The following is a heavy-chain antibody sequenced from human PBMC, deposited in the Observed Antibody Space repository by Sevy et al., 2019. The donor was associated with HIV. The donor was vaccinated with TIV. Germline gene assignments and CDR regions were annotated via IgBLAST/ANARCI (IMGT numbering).Heavy chain of an antibody. CDR1: GGSISSSSYY. Sequence: SGTLSLTCTVSGGSISSSSYYWGWIRQPPGKGLEWIGSIYYSGSTYYNPSLKSRVTISVDTSKNQFSLKLSSVTAADTAVYYCARHQRYSSSLYYYYGMDVWGQGTTVTVSS. V-gene: IGHV4-39*01. CDR3: ARHQRYSSSLYYYYGMDV. D-gene: IGHD6-13*01. CDR2: IYYSGST. J-gene: IGHJ6*02.